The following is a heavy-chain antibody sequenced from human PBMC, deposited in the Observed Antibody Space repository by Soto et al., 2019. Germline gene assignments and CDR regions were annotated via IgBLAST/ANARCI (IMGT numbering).Heavy chain of an antibody. V-gene: IGHV3-74*01. CDR3: TRGGLEPFDF. CDR2: INDYATTI. Sequence: PGGSLRLSCATSGFSFSNFGLHWVRQAPGKGLVWVSRINDYATTINYADSVKGRFTISRDNAKNKLYLQMNSLKVEDTAVYYCTRGGLEPFDFWGQGALVTVSS. CDR1: GFSFSNFG. J-gene: IGHJ4*02. D-gene: IGHD1-1*01.